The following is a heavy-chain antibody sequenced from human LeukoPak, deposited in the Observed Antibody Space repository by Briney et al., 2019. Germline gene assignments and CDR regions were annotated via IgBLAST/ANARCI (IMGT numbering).Heavy chain of an antibody. D-gene: IGHD5-12*01. CDR1: GGSISSGDYY. CDR3: ARDLLVATTRDYYYYMDV. Sequence: PSETLSLTCTVSGGSISSGDYYWSWIRQPPGKGLEWIGYIYYSGSTYYNPSLKSRVTISVDTSKNQFSLKLCSVTAADTAVYYCARDLLVATTRDYYYYMDVWGKGTTVTVSS. J-gene: IGHJ6*03. V-gene: IGHV4-30-4*08. CDR2: IYYSGST.